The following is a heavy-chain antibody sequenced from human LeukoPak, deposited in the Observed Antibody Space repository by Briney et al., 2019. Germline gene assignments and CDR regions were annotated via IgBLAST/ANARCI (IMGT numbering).Heavy chain of an antibody. V-gene: IGHV1-18*01. CDR3: ARRCYQRGDMKPGQDNYYDSSSDFDY. Sequence: ASVKVSCKASGYTFTSYGISWVRQAPGQGLEWMGWISAYNGNTNYAQKLQGRVTMTTDTSTSTAYMELRSLRSDDTAVYYCARRCYQRGDMKPGQDNYYDSSSDFDYWGQGTLVTVSS. J-gene: IGHJ4*02. CDR2: ISAYNGNT. CDR1: GYTFTSYG. D-gene: IGHD3-22*01.